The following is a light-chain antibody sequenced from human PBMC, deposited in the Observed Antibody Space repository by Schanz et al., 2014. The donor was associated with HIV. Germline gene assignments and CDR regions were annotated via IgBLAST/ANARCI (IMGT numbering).Light chain of an antibody. Sequence: QSVLTQPPSVSGAPGQRVTISCTGSSSNIGAGYDVHWYQHLPGTAPKLLIYGNTNRPSGVSDRFSGSKSGDTASLTISGLQAEDEAEYFCTLSSTNTCVFGGGTKLTVL. CDR2: GNT. J-gene: IGLJ3*02. CDR3: TLSSTNTCV. CDR1: SSNIGAGYD. V-gene: IGLV1-40*01.